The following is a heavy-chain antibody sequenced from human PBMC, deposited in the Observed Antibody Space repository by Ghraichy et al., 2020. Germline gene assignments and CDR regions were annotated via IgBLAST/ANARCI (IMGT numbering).Heavy chain of an antibody. CDR2: IWYDGSNK. D-gene: IGHD4-17*01. CDR1: GFTFSSYG. V-gene: IGHV3-33*08. J-gene: IGHJ6*02. CDR3: AREQAVTIYHYYGMDV. Sequence: GGSLRLSCAASGFTFSSYGMHWVRQAPGKGLEWVAVIWYDGSNKYYADSVKGRFTISRDNSKNTLYLQMNSLRAEDTAVYYCAREQAVTIYHYYGMDVWGQGTTVTVSS.